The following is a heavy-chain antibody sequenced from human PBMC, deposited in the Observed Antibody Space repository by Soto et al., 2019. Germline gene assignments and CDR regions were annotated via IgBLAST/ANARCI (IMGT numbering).Heavy chain of an antibody. CDR2: IYYSGST. V-gene: IGHV4-31*03. CDR3: ARAPAAGSRCWFDP. CDR1: GGSISSGGYY. Sequence: QVQLQESGPGLVKPSQTLSLTCTVSGGSISSGGYYWSWIRQHPGKGLEWIGHIYYSGSTYYNPSLKSRVTISVDTSKNQFSLKLSSVTAADTAVYYCARAPAAGSRCWFDPWGQGTLVTVSS. J-gene: IGHJ5*02. D-gene: IGHD6-13*01.